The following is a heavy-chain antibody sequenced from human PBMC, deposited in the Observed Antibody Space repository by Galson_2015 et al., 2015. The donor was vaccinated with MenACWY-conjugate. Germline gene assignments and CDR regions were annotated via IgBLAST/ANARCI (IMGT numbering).Heavy chain of an antibody. CDR3: TRVAYCGGDCLT. V-gene: IGHV3-74*01. CDR2: INGDGSVT. J-gene: IGHJ5*02. CDR1: GFTFSSFW. D-gene: IGHD2-21*02. Sequence: SLRLSCAASGFTFSSFWMHWVRQAPGKGLVWVSRINGDGSVTSYADSVKGRFTISRDNAKNTLYLQMSSLRAEDTAVYYCTRVAYCGGDCLTWGQGTLVTVSS.